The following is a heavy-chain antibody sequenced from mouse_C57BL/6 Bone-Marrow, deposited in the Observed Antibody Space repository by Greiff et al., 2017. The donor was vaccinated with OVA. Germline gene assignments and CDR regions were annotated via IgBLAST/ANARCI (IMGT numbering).Heavy chain of an antibody. CDR2: ISDGGSYT. V-gene: IGHV5-4*03. CDR3: ARGGYLPYAMDY. CDR1: GFTFSSYA. D-gene: IGHD5-1*01. J-gene: IGHJ4*01. Sequence: DVMLVESGGGLVQPGGSLKLSCAASGFTFSSYAMSWVRQTPEKRLEWVATISDGGSYTYYPDNVKGRFTISRDNAKNNLYLQMSHLKSEDTAMYYCARGGYLPYAMDYWGQGTSVTVSS.